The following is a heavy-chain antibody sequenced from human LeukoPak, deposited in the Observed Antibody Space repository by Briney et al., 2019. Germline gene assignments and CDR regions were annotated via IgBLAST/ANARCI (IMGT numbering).Heavy chain of an antibody. D-gene: IGHD6-13*01. CDR1: GFTHSRYW. J-gene: IGHJ4*02. CDR3: ANGRGSRGSR. V-gene: IGHV3-7*01. CDR2: IQPDGSGD. Sequence: PGGSLRLPCVVSGFTHSRYWMSCARQAPAKALEGVANIQPDGSGDFYVCSVKGRFTLSRDNAKDSLYLQMNSLRVEDRAVYYCANGRGSRGSRWGQGTQVTVSS.